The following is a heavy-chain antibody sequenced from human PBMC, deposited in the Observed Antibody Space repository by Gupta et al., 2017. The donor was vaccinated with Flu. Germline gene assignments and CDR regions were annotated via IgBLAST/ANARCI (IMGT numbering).Heavy chain of an antibody. CDR2: IYTSGST. CDR1: GGPISSGSYY. D-gene: IGHD4-17*01. V-gene: IGHV4-61*02. Sequence: QVQLQESGPGLVKPSQTLSLTCTVSGGPISSGSYYWSGIRQPAGKGLEWIGRIYTSGSTNYNPSLKSRVTISVDTSKNQFSLKLSSVTAADTAVYYCASVGLRLWGQGTLVTVSS. CDR3: ASVGLRL. J-gene: IGHJ4*02.